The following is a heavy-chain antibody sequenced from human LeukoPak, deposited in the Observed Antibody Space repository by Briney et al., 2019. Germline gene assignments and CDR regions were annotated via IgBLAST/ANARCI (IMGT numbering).Heavy chain of an antibody. J-gene: IGHJ4*02. V-gene: IGHV3-48*03. CDR2: ISSSGSTI. Sequence: GGSLRLSCAASGFTFSSYEMNWVRQAPGKGLEWVSYISSSGSTIYYADSVKGRFTISRDNAKNSLYLQMNSLRAEDTAVYYCASRRVEMPTIVDYWGQGTLVTVSS. CDR1: GFTFSSYE. D-gene: IGHD5-24*01. CDR3: ASRRVEMPTIVDY.